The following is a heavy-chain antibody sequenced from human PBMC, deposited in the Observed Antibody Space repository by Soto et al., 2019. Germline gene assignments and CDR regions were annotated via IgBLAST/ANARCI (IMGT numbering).Heavy chain of an antibody. CDR1: ITSHW. Sequence: ASVKVSCKAITSHWVHWVRQAPGQGLEWMGVINPSGDTTEYAQNFQGRVTMTRNTSISTAYMELSSLRSEDTAVYYCARSPSWETTVTQSYFDYWGQGTLVTVSS. J-gene: IGHJ4*02. D-gene: IGHD4-4*01. CDR3: ARSPSWETTVTQSYFDY. V-gene: IGHV1-46*01. CDR2: INPSGDTT.